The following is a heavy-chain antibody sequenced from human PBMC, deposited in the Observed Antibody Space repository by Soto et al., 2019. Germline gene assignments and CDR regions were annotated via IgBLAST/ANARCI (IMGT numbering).Heavy chain of an antibody. CDR2: INGGNGNT. D-gene: IGHD3-16*01. V-gene: IGHV1-3*01. J-gene: IGHJ6*02. CDR1: GYIFTSYA. CDR3: AKGKPTLGLSFYYYGMDV. Sequence: ASVKVSCKTSGYIFTSYAMHWVRQAPGQRLAWMGWINGGNGNTKYSQNFQGRVTITRDESASTAYLELNSLRAEDTAVYYCAKGKPTLGLSFYYYGMDVWGQGTTVTVSS.